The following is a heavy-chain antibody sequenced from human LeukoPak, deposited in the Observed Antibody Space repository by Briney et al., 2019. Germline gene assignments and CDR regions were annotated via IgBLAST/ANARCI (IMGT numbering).Heavy chain of an antibody. CDR1: GFTFNDYT. D-gene: IGHD3-10*01. CDR2: ISWDGGST. J-gene: IGHJ6*03. CDR3: AKDFGSGSPYYYYYYMDV. V-gene: IGHV3-43*01. Sequence: GGSLRLSCAASGFTFNDYTMHWVRQAPGKGLEWVSLISWDGGSTYYADSVKGRFTISRDNSKNTLYLQMNSLRVEDTAVYYCAKDFGSGSPYYYYYYMDVGGKGTTVTISS.